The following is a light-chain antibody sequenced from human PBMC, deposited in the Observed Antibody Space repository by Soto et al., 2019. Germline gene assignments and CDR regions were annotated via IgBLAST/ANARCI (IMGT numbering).Light chain of an antibody. CDR3: QQYNSYPYT. J-gene: IGKJ2*01. CDR1: QSISNW. V-gene: IGKV1-5*01. Sequence: DIQMTQSPSTLSASVEDRVTITCRASQSISNWLAWYQQKPWKAPKLQIYDAFILESEVPSRFSGSGSGTESTLTISSLQPDDFATYYCQQYNSYPYTLGQGTKLEIK. CDR2: DAF.